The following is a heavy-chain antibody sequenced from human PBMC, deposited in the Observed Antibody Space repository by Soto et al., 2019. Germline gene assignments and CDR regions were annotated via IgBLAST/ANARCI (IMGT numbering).Heavy chain of an antibody. CDR1: GDSIDSDNYY. CDR3: ARLEGLATISYYFDN. Sequence: SETLSLTCSVSGDSIDSDNYYWGWIRQPPGKGLEWIGSIYYRGNTYYNPSLKTRVTISLDKSKSQFSLKLNSVTAADSAVYFCARLEGLATISYYFDNWGQETLVTVSS. J-gene: IGHJ4*02. CDR2: IYYRGNT. V-gene: IGHV4-39*01. D-gene: IGHD3-9*01.